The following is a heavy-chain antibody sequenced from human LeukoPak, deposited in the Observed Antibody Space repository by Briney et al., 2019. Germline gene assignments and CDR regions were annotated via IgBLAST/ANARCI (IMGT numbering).Heavy chain of an antibody. D-gene: IGHD3-3*01. Sequence: RGALRHSCAASGDTFSGYWRSSVRQAPGKGRERGANIKQEGSEKNYVVYVKGRLTIYVDNAKDSLYLQMNSVRDADTAVFYCVRVNHPNYDFWSSYLRACNFDYWGQGTLVTVSS. J-gene: IGHJ4*02. CDR3: VRVNHPNYDFWSSYLRACNFDY. V-gene: IGHV3-7*01. CDR2: IKQEGSEK. CDR1: GDTFSGYW.